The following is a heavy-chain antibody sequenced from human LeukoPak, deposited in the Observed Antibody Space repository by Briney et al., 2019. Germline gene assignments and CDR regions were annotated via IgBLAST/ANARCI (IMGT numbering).Heavy chain of an antibody. D-gene: IGHD1-26*01. V-gene: IGHV3-9*01. Sequence: PGGSLRHSCAASGFTFDDYAMHWVRQAPGKGLEWVSGISWNSGSIGYADSVKGRFTTSRDNAKNTLYLQMNSLGVEDTAVYYCARDLHWGASDYWGQGTLVTVSS. CDR1: GFTFDDYA. J-gene: IGHJ4*02. CDR2: ISWNSGSI. CDR3: ARDLHWGASDY.